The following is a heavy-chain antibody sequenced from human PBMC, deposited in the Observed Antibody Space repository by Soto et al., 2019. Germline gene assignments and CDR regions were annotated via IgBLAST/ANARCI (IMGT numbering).Heavy chain of an antibody. D-gene: IGHD7-27*01. J-gene: IGHJ4*02. V-gene: IGHV4-34*01. Sequence: SETLSLTCAVYGGSFSGYYWSLIRQPPGKGLEWIGDINHSGSTNYNPSLKSRVTISVDTSKNQFSLKLSSVTAADTAVYYCARGWGRIFDYWGQGTLVTVSS. CDR1: GGSFSGYY. CDR2: INHSGST. CDR3: ARGWGRIFDY.